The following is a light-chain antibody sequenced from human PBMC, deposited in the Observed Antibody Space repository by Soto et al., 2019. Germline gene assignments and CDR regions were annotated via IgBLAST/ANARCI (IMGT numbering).Light chain of an antibody. CDR1: SSNIGAGYD. CDR3: QSYDSSLSGVV. J-gene: IGLJ2*01. Sequence: QSVLTQPHSVSGAPGQRVTISCTGRSSNIGAGYDVHGYQQLPGTAPKPLIYGNSNRPSGVPDRFSGSKSGTSASLAITGLQAEDEAEYYCQSYDSSLSGVVFGGGTKLTVL. CDR2: GNS. V-gene: IGLV1-40*01.